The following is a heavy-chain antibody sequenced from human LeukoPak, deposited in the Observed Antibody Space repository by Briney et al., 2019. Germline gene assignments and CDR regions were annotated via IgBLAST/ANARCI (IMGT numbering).Heavy chain of an antibody. D-gene: IGHD3-10*01. CDR3: AKDLYYYGSGSYSD. J-gene: IGHJ4*02. V-gene: IGHV3-21*01. CDR1: GFIFSRHS. Sequence: GGSLRLSCAGSGFIFSRHSMNWVRQAPGKGLEWVSSISTSSSYIYYADSVKGRFTISRDNARNSLYLQMNSLRVEDTAVYYCAKDLYYYGSGSYSDWGQGTLVTVSS. CDR2: ISTSSSYI.